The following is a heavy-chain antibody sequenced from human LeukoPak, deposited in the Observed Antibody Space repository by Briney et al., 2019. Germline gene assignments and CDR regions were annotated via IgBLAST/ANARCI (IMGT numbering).Heavy chain of an antibody. CDR2: MNPNSGNT. CDR1: GYTFTSYD. Sequence: ASVKVSCKASGYTFTSYDINWVRQATGQGFEWMGWMNPNSGNTGYAQKFQGRVTMTRNTSISTAYMELSSLRSEDTAVYYCARVYSSSPYYYYMDVWGKGTTVTVSS. D-gene: IGHD6-6*01. CDR3: ARVYSSSPYYYYMDV. V-gene: IGHV1-8*01. J-gene: IGHJ6*03.